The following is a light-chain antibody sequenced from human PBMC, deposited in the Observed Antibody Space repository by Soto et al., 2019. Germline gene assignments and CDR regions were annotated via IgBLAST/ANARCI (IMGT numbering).Light chain of an antibody. Sequence: ALTQPASVSGSPGQSITISCTGTSSDVGGYNYVSWYQQHPGKAPKLMIYEVSNRPSGVSNRFSGSKSGNTASLTISGLQAEDEADYYCSSYTSSSTPYVFGTGTKSPS. V-gene: IGLV2-14*01. CDR2: EVS. CDR3: SSYTSSSTPYV. J-gene: IGLJ1*01. CDR1: SSDVGGYNY.